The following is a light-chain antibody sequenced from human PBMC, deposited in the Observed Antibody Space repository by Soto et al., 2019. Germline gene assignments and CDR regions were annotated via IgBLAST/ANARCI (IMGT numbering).Light chain of an antibody. CDR3: QQSYNNPWT. V-gene: IGKV1-8*01. CDR1: QGISSY. Sequence: AIRLTQSPSSLSASTGDRVTITCRASQGISSYLAWYQQKPGEAPKLLIYAAATLQSGVPSRFSGSGSGTDFTLTISSLQPEDFSTYYCQQSYNNPWTFGPGTKVDIK. J-gene: IGKJ1*01. CDR2: AAA.